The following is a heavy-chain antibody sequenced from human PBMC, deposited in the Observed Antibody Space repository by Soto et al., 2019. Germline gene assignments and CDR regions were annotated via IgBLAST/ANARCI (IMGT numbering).Heavy chain of an antibody. CDR2: IRSKANSYAT. V-gene: IGHV3-73*01. CDR1: RFTFSGSA. D-gene: IGHD2-15*01. CDR3: SVVVAATKIDY. J-gene: IGHJ4*02. Sequence: PGGSLSLACAASRFTFSGSAMHWLRHTSGKGLEWVGRIRSKANSYATAYAASVKGRFTISRDDSKNTAYLQMNSLKTEDTAVYYCSVVVAATKIDYWGQGTLVTAS.